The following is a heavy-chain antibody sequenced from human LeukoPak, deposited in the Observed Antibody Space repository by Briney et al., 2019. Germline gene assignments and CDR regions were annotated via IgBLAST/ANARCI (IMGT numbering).Heavy chain of an antibody. J-gene: IGHJ4*02. CDR1: GYTFTIFG. CDR2: ISTYNGYA. D-gene: IGHD2-21*01. V-gene: IGHV1-18*01. Sequence: GASVTVSCTASGYTFTIFGISWVRQAPGQGLGWMGWISTYNGYAKYAQNVQGRVTMTTDTSTSTAYMELRSLRSDDTAVYYCARNDSGGYDYWGQGTLVTVSS. CDR3: ARNDSGGYDY.